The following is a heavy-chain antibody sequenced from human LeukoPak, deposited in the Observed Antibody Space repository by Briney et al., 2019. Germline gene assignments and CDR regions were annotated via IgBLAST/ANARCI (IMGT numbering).Heavy chain of an antibody. D-gene: IGHD5/OR15-5a*01. J-gene: IGHJ3*02. CDR2: ISSSGSNT. CDR3: ARAVYDAFDI. Sequence: GGSLRLSCAVAGLTFSDYYMGWIRQAPGKGLEWVSYISSSGSNTYYPDSVKGRFTISRDNAKNSLFLQLNSLRVEDTAVYYCARAVYDAFDIWGQGTMVTVSS. CDR1: GLTFSDYY. V-gene: IGHV3-11*04.